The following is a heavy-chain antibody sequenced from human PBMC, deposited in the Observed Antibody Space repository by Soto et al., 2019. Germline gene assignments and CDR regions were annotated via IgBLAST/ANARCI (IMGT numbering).Heavy chain of an antibody. CDR1: GFTFSSYG. CDR3: AKSSSSWYLGY. CDR2: ISYDGSNK. D-gene: IGHD6-13*01. J-gene: IGHJ4*02. Sequence: QVQRVESGGGVVQPGRSLRLSCAASGFTFSSYGMHWVRQAPGKGLEWVAVISYDGSNKYYADSVKGRFTISRDNSKNTLYLQMNSLRAEDTAVYYCAKSSSSWYLGYWGQGTLVTVSS. V-gene: IGHV3-30*18.